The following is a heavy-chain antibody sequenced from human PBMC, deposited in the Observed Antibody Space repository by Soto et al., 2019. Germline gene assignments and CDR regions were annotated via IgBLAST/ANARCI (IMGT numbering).Heavy chain of an antibody. CDR2: IKEDGSQQ. CDR1: GFIFNRCW. D-gene: IGHD3-9*01. Sequence: GSLRLSCAASGFIFNRCWMSWVRQAPGKGLEWVANIKEDGSQQYYVDSVKGRFTISRDNAKDSLYLQMDNLRAEDTAIYFCARDATYGHILTIAYWGLGTPVTVSS. V-gene: IGHV3-7*01. J-gene: IGHJ4*02. CDR3: ARDATYGHILTIAY.